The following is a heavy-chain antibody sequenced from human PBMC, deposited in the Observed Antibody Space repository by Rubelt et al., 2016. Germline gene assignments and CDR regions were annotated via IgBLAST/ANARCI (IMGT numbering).Heavy chain of an antibody. V-gene: IGHV1-18*01. CDR3: ARSSGYYYYYYYGMDV. Sequence: QVQLVQSGAEVKKPGSSVKVSRKASGGTFSNSIFSRVRQAPGQGLEWMGWISAYNGNTSYAYKLQGRVTMTTVTSTITAYMELRRLRSDDTAVYYCARSSGYYYYYYYGMDVWGQGTTVTVSS. D-gene: IGHD3-22*01. CDR2: ISAYNGNT. CDR1: GGTFSNSI. J-gene: IGHJ6*02.